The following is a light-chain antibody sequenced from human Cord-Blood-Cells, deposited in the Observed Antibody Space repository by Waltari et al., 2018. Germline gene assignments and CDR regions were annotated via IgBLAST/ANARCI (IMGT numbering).Light chain of an antibody. CDR3: SSYTSSSTLVV. J-gene: IGLJ2*01. V-gene: IGLV2-14*01. CDR2: DVS. Sequence: QSALSQPASVSGSPGQSITISCTGTSSDVGGYNYVSWYQQHPGKAPKLMIYDVSNRPSGVSNRFYGSKSGNTASLTISVLQAEDEADYYCSSYTSSSTLVVFGGGTKLTVL. CDR1: SSDVGGYNY.